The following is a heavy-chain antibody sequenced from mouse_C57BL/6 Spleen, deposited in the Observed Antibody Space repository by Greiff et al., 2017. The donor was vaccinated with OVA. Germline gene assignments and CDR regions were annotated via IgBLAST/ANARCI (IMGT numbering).Heavy chain of an antibody. CDR2: IYPGSGNT. V-gene: IGHV1-76*01. CDR3: ARESNCYAMVY. CDR1: GYTFTDYY. Sequence: QVQLQQSGAELVRPGASVKLSCKASGYTFTDYYINWVKQRPGQGLEWIARIYPGSGNTYYNEKFKGKATLTADKSSSTAYMRLCRLTSEDSAVYFCARESNCYAMVYWGQGTSVTVSS. J-gene: IGHJ4*01. D-gene: IGHD4-1*02.